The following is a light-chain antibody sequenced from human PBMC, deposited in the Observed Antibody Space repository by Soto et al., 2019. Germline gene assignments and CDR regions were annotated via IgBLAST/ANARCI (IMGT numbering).Light chain of an antibody. CDR3: QQYDNWPWT. J-gene: IGKJ1*01. CDR1: QSISDT. CDR2: GAS. V-gene: IGKV3-15*01. Sequence: EIVMTQSPATLSVSPVVRATLSCMASQSISDTLAWYQQKPGQAPRLLIHGASTRAPGFPARFSGSGSGTDFTLTISSLQSEDFAVYYCQQYDNWPWTCGQGTKVDIK.